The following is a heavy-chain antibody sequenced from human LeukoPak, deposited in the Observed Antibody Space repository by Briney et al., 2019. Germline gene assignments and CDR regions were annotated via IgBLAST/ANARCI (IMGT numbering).Heavy chain of an antibody. Sequence: SETLSLTCTVSGGSISSSSYYWGWIRQPPGKGLEWIGSIYYSGSTYYNPSLKSRVTISVDTSKNQFPLKLSSVTAADTAVYYCARLISDGFFDYWGQGTLVTVSS. CDR3: ARLISDGFFDY. J-gene: IGHJ4*02. D-gene: IGHD3-10*01. CDR1: GGSISSSSYY. V-gene: IGHV4-39*01. CDR2: IYYSGST.